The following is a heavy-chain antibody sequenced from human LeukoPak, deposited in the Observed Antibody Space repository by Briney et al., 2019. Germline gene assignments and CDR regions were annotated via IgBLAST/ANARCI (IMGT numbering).Heavy chain of an antibody. CDR2: ISSSSSYI. CDR3: ARDAPITGTPDY. D-gene: IGHD1-20*01. V-gene: IGHV3-21*01. J-gene: IGHJ4*02. Sequence: GGSLRLSCAASGFTFSSYSMNWVRQAPGKGLEWVSSISSSSSYIYYADSVKGRFTISRDNARNSLYLQMNSLRAEDTAVYYCARDAPITGTPDYWGQGTLVTVSS. CDR1: GFTFSSYS.